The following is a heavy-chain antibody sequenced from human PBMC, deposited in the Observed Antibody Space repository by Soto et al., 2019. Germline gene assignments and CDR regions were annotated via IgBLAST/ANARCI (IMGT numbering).Heavy chain of an antibody. CDR3: ARNAGDLSSSWIYYYYGMDV. V-gene: IGHV4-39*07. CDR1: GGSISSGDYY. J-gene: IGHJ6*02. CDR2: INHSGST. D-gene: IGHD6-13*01. Sequence: PSETLSLTCTVSGGSISSGDYYWSWIRQPPGKGLEWIGEINHSGSTNYNPSLKSRVTISVDTSKNQFSLKLSSVTAADTAVYYCARNAGDLSSSWIYYYYGMDVWGQGTTVTVSS.